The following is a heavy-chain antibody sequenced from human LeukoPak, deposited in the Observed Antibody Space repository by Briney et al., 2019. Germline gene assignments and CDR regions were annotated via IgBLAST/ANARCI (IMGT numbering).Heavy chain of an antibody. D-gene: IGHD6-13*01. J-gene: IGHJ4*02. CDR3: ASLTGYSSSWYSTAFVDY. CDR2: IRSNSDGGTI. Sequence: GGSLRLSCATSGFTFSNAWMNWVRQAPGKGLEWVGRIRSNSDGGTIDYAAPVKGRFTLSRDDSKITLYLQMNSLQTEDTAVYYCASLTGYSSSWYSTAFVDYWGQGTLVTVSS. CDR1: GFTFSNAW. V-gene: IGHV3-15*07.